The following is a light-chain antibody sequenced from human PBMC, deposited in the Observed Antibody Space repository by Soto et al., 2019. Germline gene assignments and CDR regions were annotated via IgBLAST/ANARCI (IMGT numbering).Light chain of an antibody. Sequence: EILLTQSPGTLSLYPGERATLSCRTSQSVGSTYLAWYQQKPGQAPRLLIYEASRRATGIPDRFSGSGSGTDFTLTISRLEPEDFAVYYCQQFGSSPRYTFGQGTKLEI. V-gene: IGKV3-20*01. J-gene: IGKJ2*01. CDR1: QSVGSTY. CDR2: EAS. CDR3: QQFGSSPRYT.